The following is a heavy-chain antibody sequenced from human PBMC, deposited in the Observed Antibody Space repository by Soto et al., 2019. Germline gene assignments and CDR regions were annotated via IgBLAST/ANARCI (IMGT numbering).Heavy chain of an antibody. V-gene: IGHV3-11*01. CDR3: ASHYDMWSGYLSPVDY. D-gene: IGHD3-3*01. Sequence: QVQLVESGGDLVKPGGSLRLSCAASGYTFSDYYMIWIRQAPGKGLEWISYIDTSGTKIYYADSVKGRCTITRDNAKNSLYLEMNSLIDEDTAVYYCASHYDMWSGYLSPVDYWGQGTLVTVSS. CDR2: IDTSGTKI. CDR1: GYTFSDYY. J-gene: IGHJ4*02.